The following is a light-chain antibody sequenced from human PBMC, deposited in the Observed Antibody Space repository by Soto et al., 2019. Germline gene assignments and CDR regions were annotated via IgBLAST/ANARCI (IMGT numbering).Light chain of an antibody. V-gene: IGLV2-14*01. J-gene: IGLJ1*01. CDR2: DVS. CDR3: SSYTSISPFSV. Sequence: QSALTQPASVSGSPGQSITTSCTGTSSDVGGYNYVSWYQQHPGKAPKLMIYDVSNRPSGVSNRFSGSKSGNTASLTISGLQAEDEADYYCSSYTSISPFSVFGTWTKVT. CDR1: SSDVGGYNY.